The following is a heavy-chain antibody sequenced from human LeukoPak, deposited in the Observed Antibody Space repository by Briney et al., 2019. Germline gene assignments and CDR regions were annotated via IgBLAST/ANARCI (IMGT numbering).Heavy chain of an antibody. D-gene: IGHD1-26*01. CDR1: GFTFSSYG. V-gene: IGHV3-30*02. Sequence: PGGSLRLSCAASGFTFSSYGMHWVRQAPGKGLEWVAFIRYDGSNKYYADSVKGRFTISRDNSKNTLYLQMNSLRAEDTAVYYCAKERSGSYYAQYFQHWGQGTLVTVSS. CDR3: AKERSGSYYAQYFQH. CDR2: IRYDGSNK. J-gene: IGHJ1*01.